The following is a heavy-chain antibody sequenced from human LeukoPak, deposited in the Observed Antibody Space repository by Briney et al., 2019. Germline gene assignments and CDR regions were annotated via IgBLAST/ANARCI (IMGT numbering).Heavy chain of an antibody. CDR1: GFTFSSYA. CDR3: ARDSYDFWSGLLDY. J-gene: IGHJ4*02. D-gene: IGHD3-3*01. V-gene: IGHV3-30*01. CDR2: ISYDGSNK. Sequence: PGGSLRLSCAASGFTFSSYAMHWVRQAPGKGLEWVAVISYDGSNKYYADSVKGRFTISRDNSKNTLYLQMNSLRAEDTAVYCCARDSYDFWSGLLDYWGQGTLVTVSS.